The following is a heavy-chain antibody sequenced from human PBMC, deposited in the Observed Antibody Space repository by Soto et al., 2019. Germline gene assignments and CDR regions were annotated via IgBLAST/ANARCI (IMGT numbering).Heavy chain of an antibody. Sequence: GESLKISCKGSGYSFAGYWITWVRQQPGKGLEWMGRIDPSDSQTYYSPSFRGHVTISATKSITTVFLQWSSLRASDTAMYYCARQIHDSDTGPNLQYYVDSWGKGTTVT. D-gene: IGHD5-18*01. V-gene: IGHV5-10-1*01. J-gene: IGHJ4*02. CDR3: ARQIHDSDTGPNLQYYVDS. CDR2: IDPSDSQT. CDR1: GYSFAGYW.